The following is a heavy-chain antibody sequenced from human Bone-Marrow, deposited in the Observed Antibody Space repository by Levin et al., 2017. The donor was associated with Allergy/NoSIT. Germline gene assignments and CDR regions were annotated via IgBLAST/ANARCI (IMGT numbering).Heavy chain of an antibody. CDR2: INPEDSDT. CDR3: VRHVPAPYDRTVGSYYFYYMDV. CDR1: GYTFSSKW. V-gene: IGHV5-51*01. D-gene: IGHD1-14*01. J-gene: IGHJ6*03. Sequence: GGSLRLSCKASGYTFSSKWIGWVRQMPGKGLEWMGTINPEDSDTRYSPSFQGQVSFSVDKSISTAYLQWSSLKASDTAIYYCVRHVPAPYDRTVGSYYFYYMDVWGKGTTVTVSS.